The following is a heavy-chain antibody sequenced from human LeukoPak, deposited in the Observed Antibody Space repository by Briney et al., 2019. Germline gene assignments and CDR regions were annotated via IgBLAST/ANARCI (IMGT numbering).Heavy chain of an antibody. CDR1: GFTFSSYS. CDR3: SRDRLGGLDH. V-gene: IGHV3-21*01. Sequence: GGSLRLSCEASGFTFSSYSMNWVRQAPGKGLEWVSSISTTSSYIFYAESLKGRFTVSRDNAKNSVYLQMNSLRPEDTAVYYCSRDRLGGLDHWGQGTLVTVSS. J-gene: IGHJ4*02. D-gene: IGHD5-12*01. CDR2: ISTTSSYI.